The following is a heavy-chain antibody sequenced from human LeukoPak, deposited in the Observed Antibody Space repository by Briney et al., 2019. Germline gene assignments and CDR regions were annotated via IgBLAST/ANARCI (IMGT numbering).Heavy chain of an antibody. CDR3: AREKVDTAMAIDY. CDR2: INSDGSST. V-gene: IGHV3-74*01. Sequence: GGSLRLSCAASGFTFSSYWMHWVRQAPGKGLVWVSRINSDGSSTSYADSVKGRFTISRDNAKNTLYLQMNSLRAEDTAVYYCAREKVDTAMAIDYWGQGTLVTVSS. D-gene: IGHD5-18*01. J-gene: IGHJ4*02. CDR1: GFTFSSYW.